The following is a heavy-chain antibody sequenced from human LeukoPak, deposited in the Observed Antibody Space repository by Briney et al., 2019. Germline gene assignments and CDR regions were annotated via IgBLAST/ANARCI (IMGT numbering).Heavy chain of an antibody. CDR3: AKIAAAGTSFDY. Sequence: ASVKVSCKASGYTFTGYYMHWVRQAPGPGLELMGWINPNSGGTNYAQKFQGRVTMTRDTSISTAYMELSRLRSDDTAVYYCAKIAAAGTSFDYWGQGTLVTVSS. CDR1: GYTFTGYY. J-gene: IGHJ4*02. CDR2: INPNSGGT. D-gene: IGHD6-13*01. V-gene: IGHV1-2*02.